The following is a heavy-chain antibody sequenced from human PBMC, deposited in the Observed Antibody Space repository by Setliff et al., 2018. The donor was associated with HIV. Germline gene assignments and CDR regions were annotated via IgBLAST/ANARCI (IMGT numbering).Heavy chain of an antibody. Sequence: PEETLSLTCAVSGYSISSGCYWGWIRQPPGKGLEWIGSMYHTGSTYYSPSLNSRFTISVDTSKNQLSLRLTSLAAADTAMYYCARSQPDTIFGVVTFDCWGQGKMVTVSS. CDR3: ARSQPDTIFGVVTFDC. J-gene: IGHJ4*02. CDR2: MYHTGST. V-gene: IGHV4-38-2*01. D-gene: IGHD3-3*01. CDR1: GYSISSGCY.